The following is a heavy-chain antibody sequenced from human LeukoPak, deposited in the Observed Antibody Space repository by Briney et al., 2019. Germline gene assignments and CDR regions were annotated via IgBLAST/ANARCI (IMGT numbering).Heavy chain of an antibody. CDR3: ARDLQRHDAFDI. CDR2: VSYSGTT. CDR1: GDTISSHY. Sequence: PLETLSLTCSVSGDTISSHYWSWIRQSPGEGLEWIGYVSYSGTTNYNPSLKSRVTISVDTAKNQFSLKLTSVIAADTAVYYCARDLQRHDAFDIWGQGTMVTVSS. V-gene: IGHV4-59*11. J-gene: IGHJ3*02.